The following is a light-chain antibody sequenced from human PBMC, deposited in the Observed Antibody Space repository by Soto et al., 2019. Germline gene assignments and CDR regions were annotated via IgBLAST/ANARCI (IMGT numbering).Light chain of an antibody. J-gene: IGKJ4*01. CDR2: GAS. V-gene: IGKV3-15*01. CDR1: QSVSSN. Sequence: IVMTQSPATLSVSPGERATLSCRASQSVSSNLAWYQQKPGQAPKLLIYGASTRATGIPARFSGSGSGAEFTLTISSLPSEDFAIYYCQQYNSWLTFGGGTKVEVK. CDR3: QQYNSWLT.